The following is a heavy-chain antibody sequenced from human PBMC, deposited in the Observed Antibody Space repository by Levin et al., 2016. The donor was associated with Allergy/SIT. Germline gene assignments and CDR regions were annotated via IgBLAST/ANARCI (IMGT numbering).Heavy chain of an antibody. CDR1: GFTFDDYG. CDR3: ARDITAHDNPPFDY. Sequence: GESLKISCEASGFTFDDYGLSWVRQAPGKGLEWVSGVTWSGDVRGYAGSVKGRFTISRDNRKNSLYLQMTTLRVEDTAVYYCARDITAHDNPPFDYWGQGALVTVSS. D-gene: IGHD3-22*01. V-gene: IGHV3-20*04. CDR2: VTWSGDVR. J-gene: IGHJ4*02.